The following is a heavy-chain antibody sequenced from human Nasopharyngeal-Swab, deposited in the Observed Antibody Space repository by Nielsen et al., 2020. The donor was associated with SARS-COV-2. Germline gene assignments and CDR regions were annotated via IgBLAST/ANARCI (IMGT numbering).Heavy chain of an antibody. V-gene: IGHV1-69*04. Sequence: SVKVPCKASGGTFSSYAISWVRQAPGQGLEWMGRIIPILGIANYAQKFQGRVTITADKSTSTAYMELSSLRSEDTAVYYCAREGGTRDGFDPWGQGTLVTVSS. CDR2: IIPILGIA. CDR3: AREGGTRDGFDP. D-gene: IGHD2-15*01. CDR1: GGTFSSYA. J-gene: IGHJ5*02.